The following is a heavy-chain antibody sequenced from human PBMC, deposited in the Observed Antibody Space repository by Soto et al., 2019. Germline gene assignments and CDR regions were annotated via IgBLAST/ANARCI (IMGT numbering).Heavy chain of an antibody. D-gene: IGHD6-6*01. V-gene: IGHV1-2*02. CDR3: AKDLTRQLAYWLDP. J-gene: IGHJ5*02. Sequence: ASVKVSFKASGFSFTGYYIHWLRQAPGQGLEWMGWINAHSGGTEYAQKFQGRVTLTRDTSIATAYLTLTSLTSDDTALYYCAKDLTRQLAYWLDPWGQGTQVTVSS. CDR1: GFSFTGYY. CDR2: INAHSGGT.